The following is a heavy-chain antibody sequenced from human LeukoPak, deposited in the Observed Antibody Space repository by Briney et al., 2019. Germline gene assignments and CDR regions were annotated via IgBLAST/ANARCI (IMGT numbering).Heavy chain of an antibody. V-gene: IGHV1-2*02. CDR3: ARDFTMVRGVNSFDY. Sequence: VASVKVSCKASGYTFTGYYMHWVRQAPGQGLEWMGWINPNSGGTNYAQKFQGRVTMTRDTSISTAYMELSRLRSDDTAVYYCARDFTMVRGVNSFDYWGQGTLVTVSS. CDR1: GYTFTGYY. CDR2: INPNSGGT. J-gene: IGHJ4*02. D-gene: IGHD3-10*01.